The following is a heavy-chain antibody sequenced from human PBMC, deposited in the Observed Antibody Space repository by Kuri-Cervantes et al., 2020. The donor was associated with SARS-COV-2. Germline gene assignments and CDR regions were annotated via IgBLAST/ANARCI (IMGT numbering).Heavy chain of an antibody. Sequence: SVKVSCKASGGTFSQFAISWVRQAPGQGLEWMGGIVPIFDITSYAQKFQGRVTITADESTSTVHMELSSLTSEDTAVYYCVRDDSHTYYAGGGSGNYYGMDVWGQGTAVTVSS. CDR2: IVPIFDIT. CDR3: VRDDSHTYYAGGGSGNYYGMDV. V-gene: IGHV1-69*13. J-gene: IGHJ6*02. D-gene: IGHD3-22*01. CDR1: GGTFSQFA.